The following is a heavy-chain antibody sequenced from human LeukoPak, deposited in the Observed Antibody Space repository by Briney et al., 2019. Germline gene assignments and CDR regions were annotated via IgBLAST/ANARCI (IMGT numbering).Heavy chain of an antibody. D-gene: IGHD6-19*01. J-gene: IGHJ4*02. V-gene: IGHV3-21*01. CDR3: ARQVRPNIAVAGTAY. CDR2: ITSTSSYT. CDR1: GFTFSTND. Sequence: GGSLRLSCSASGFTFSTNDMNWVRQAPGKGLEWVSSITSTSSYTYYADSVKGRFTISRDNVKNSLFLQMNSLRVEDTAVYYCARQVRPNIAVAGTAYWGQGSLVTVSS.